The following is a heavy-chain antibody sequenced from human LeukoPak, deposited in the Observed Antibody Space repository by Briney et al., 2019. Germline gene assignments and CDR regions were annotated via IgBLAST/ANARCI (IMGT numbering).Heavy chain of an antibody. J-gene: IGHJ3*02. CDR1: GGSISTSNYY. V-gene: IGHV4-61*03. CDR2: INYSGST. Sequence: SETLSLSCTVSGGSISTSNYYWGRIRQPPGKGLEWIAYINYSGSTNYNPSLKSRVTISVDTSKNHFSLTLSSVTAADTAVYYCARFGGPHAFDIWGQGTMVTVSS. D-gene: IGHD3-3*01. CDR3: ARFGGPHAFDI.